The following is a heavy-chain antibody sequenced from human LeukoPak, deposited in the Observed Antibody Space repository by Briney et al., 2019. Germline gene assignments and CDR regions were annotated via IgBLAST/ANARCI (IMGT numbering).Heavy chain of an antibody. V-gene: IGHV4-34*01. CDR2: INHSGST. J-gene: IGHJ4*02. CDR3: ARGPREYYYDSSGARYYFDY. CDR1: GGSFSGYY. D-gene: IGHD3-22*01. Sequence: SETLSLTCAVYGGSFSGYYWSWIRQPPGKGLEWIGEINHSGSTNYNPSLKSRVTISVDTSKNQFSLKLSSVTAADTAVYYCARGPREYYYDSSGARYYFDYWGRGTLVTVSS.